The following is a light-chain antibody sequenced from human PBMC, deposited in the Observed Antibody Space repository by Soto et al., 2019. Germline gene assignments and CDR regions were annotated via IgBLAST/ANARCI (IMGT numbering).Light chain of an antibody. CDR2: EGS. J-gene: IGLJ1*01. V-gene: IGLV2-23*01. CDR1: RSDIGSYNL. Sequence: QSALTQPASVSGSPGQSITISCTGTRSDIGSYNLVSWYQQHPGKAPKLMIYEGSKRPSGVSNRFSGSKSGNTASLTISGLQAEDEADYYCCSYAGSSTSLYVFGTGTKLTVL. CDR3: CSYAGSSTSLYV.